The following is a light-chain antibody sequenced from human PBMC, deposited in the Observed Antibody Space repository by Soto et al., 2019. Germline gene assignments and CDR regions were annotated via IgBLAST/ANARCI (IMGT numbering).Light chain of an antibody. V-gene: IGKV2-28*01. CDR2: LGA. J-gene: IGKJ1*01. CDR3: MQALEAPLT. CDR1: QSLLHSNGYNY. Sequence: DIVVTQCPLSLPVTPGEPASISCRSSQSLLHSNGYNYLDWYLQRPGQSPQLLIYLGANRASGVPDRFSGCGSGTDFTLRISRVEAEDVGLYYCMQALEAPLTFGQGTKVEI.